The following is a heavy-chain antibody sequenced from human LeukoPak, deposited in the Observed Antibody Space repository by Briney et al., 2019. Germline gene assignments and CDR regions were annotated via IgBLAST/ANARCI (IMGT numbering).Heavy chain of an antibody. CDR3: ASAVAADY. J-gene: IGHJ4*02. CDR2: INHSGST. D-gene: IGHD6-19*01. CDR1: DVSFSRHY. V-gene: IGHV4-34*01. Sequence: SQNLSLPRPLHDVSFSRHYWTCIRQPPRKGLEWIEEINHSGSTKYNKVLKSRVTISVDTSKTQYSLKLSSVTAADTAVYYCASAVAADYWGQGTLVTVSS.